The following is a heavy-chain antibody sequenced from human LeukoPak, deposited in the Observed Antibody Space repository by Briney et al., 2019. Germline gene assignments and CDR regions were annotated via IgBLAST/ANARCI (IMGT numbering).Heavy chain of an antibody. V-gene: IGHV1-46*01. D-gene: IGHD1-26*01. Sequence: ASVKVSCKASGYTFTSYYMHWVRQAPGQGLEWTGIINPSGGSTSYAQKFQGRVTMTRDMSTSTVYMELSSLRSEDTAVYYCARADYSGWRHSLYNWFDPWGQGTLVTVSS. CDR3: ARADYSGWRHSLYNWFDP. CDR1: GYTFTSYY. CDR2: INPSGGST. J-gene: IGHJ5*02.